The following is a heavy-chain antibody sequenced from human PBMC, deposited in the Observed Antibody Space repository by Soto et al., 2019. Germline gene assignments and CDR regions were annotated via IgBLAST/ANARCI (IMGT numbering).Heavy chain of an antibody. D-gene: IGHD2-21*02. J-gene: IGHJ4*02. CDR1: GDSIINGIYY. V-gene: IGHV4-31*03. CDR2: VHYRGTI. CDR3: VRGADRYKCGF. Sequence: QVQVQESGPGLVKPSQTLSLTCTVSGDSIINGIYYWTWIRQHPGKGLEWIGHVHYRGTIYYNPSLTSRVTMSVDTSKSQVSLELSSVTVADTAVYYCVRGADRYKCGFWGQGTLVTVSS.